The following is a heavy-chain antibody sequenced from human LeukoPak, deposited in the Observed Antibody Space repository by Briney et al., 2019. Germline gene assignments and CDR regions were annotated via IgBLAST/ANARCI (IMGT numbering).Heavy chain of an antibody. Sequence: SETLSLTCTVSGGSISSYYWSWIRQPPGKGLEWIGYIYYGGSTNYNPSLKSRVTISVDTSKNQFSLKLSSVTAADTAVYYCASSIAAAGNFDYWGQGTLVTVSS. CDR3: ASSIAAAGNFDY. V-gene: IGHV4-59*01. CDR1: GGSISSYY. J-gene: IGHJ4*02. D-gene: IGHD6-13*01. CDR2: IYYGGST.